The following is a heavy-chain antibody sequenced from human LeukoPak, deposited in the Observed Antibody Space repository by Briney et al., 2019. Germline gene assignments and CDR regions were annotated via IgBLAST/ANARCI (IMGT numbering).Heavy chain of an antibody. D-gene: IGHD3-3*01. J-gene: IGHJ4*02. CDR2: IYYSGST. V-gene: IGHV4-31*03. Sequence: SQTLSLTCTVSGGSISSGGYYWSWIRQHPGKGLEWIGYIYYSGSTYYNPSLKSRVTISVDTSKNQFSLKLSSVTAADTAVYYCARADYDFWSGYYRTFDYWGQGTLVTVSS. CDR1: GGSISSGGYY. CDR3: ARADYDFWSGYYRTFDY.